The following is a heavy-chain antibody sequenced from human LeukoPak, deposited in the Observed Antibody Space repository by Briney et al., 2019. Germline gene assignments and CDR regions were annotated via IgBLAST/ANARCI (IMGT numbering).Heavy chain of an antibody. CDR2: ISAYNGNT. D-gene: IGHD3-22*01. CDR3: ARRADRSGYYYLPDY. CDR1: GYTFTSYG. J-gene: IGHJ4*02. V-gene: IGHV1-18*01. Sequence: ASVKVSCKASGYTFTSYGISWVRQAPGQGLEWMGWISAYNGNTNYAQKLQGRVTMTTDTSTSTAYMELRSLRSEDTAVYYCARRADRSGYYYLPDYWGQGTLVTVSS.